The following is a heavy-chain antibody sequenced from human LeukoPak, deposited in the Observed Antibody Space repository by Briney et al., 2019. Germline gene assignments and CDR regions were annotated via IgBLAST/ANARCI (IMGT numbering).Heavy chain of an antibody. D-gene: IGHD3-22*01. CDR2: IYTSGST. J-gene: IGHJ3*02. CDR3: ASYYDSSGFDI. CDR1: GRSISSGSYY. Sequence: PSETLSLTWTVSGRSISSGSYYWSWIRQPAGKGLEWIGRIYTSGSTNYNPSLKSRVTISVDTSKNQFSLKLSSVTAADTAVYYCASYYDSSGFDIWGQGTMVTVSS. V-gene: IGHV4-61*02.